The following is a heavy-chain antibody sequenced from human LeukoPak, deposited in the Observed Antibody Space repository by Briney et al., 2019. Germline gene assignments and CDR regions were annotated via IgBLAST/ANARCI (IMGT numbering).Heavy chain of an antibody. Sequence: SETLSLTCTVSGGSISSYYWSWIRQPPGKGLEWIGYIYYSGSTNYNPSLKSRVTISVDTSKNQFSLKLSSVTAADTAVYYCARRGSSWYETGNYMDVWGKGATVTVSS. V-gene: IGHV4-59*08. CDR2: IYYSGST. J-gene: IGHJ6*03. CDR3: ARRGSSWYETGNYMDV. CDR1: GGSISSYY. D-gene: IGHD6-13*01.